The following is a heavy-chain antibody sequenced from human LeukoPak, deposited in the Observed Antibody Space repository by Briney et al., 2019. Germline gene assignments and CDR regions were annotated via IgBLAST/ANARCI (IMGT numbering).Heavy chain of an antibody. CDR1: GFPFSNAW. V-gene: IGHV3-15*01. Sequence: GGSLRLSCAASGFPFSNAWMSWVRQAPGKGREWVGRIKSKTDGGTTDYAAPVKGRFTISRDDSKNTLYLQMNSLRAEDTAVYYCARDPYYYGSGTSNYGMDVWGQGTTVTVSS. J-gene: IGHJ6*02. D-gene: IGHD3-10*01. CDR3: ARDPYYYGSGTSNYGMDV. CDR2: IKSKTDGGTT.